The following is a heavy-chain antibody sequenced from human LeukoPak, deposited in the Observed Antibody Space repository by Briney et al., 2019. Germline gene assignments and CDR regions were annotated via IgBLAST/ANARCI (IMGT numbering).Heavy chain of an antibody. CDR2: ISYDGSNK. Sequence: GGSLRLSCAASGFTFSSYGMHWVRQAPGKGLEWVAVISYDGSNKYYADSVKGRFTISRDNSKNTLYLQMNSLRAEDTAVYYCASAVAGTRGPFDYWGQGTLVTLSS. J-gene: IGHJ4*02. D-gene: IGHD6-19*01. CDR3: ASAVAGTRGPFDY. V-gene: IGHV3-30*03. CDR1: GFTFSSYG.